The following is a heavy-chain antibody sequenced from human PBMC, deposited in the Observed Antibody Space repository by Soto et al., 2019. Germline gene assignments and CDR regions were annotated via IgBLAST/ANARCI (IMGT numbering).Heavy chain of an antibody. V-gene: IGHV3-23*01. CDR3: AKEGRNYYGSGSYWDY. J-gene: IGHJ4*02. CDR2: ISGSGGST. Sequence: VQLLESGGGLVQPGGSLRLSCAASGFTFSSYAMSWVRQAPGKGLEWVSAISGSGGSTYYADSVKGRFTISRDNSKNTLYLQMNSLRAEDTAVYYCAKEGRNYYGSGSYWDYWGQGTLVTVSS. D-gene: IGHD3-10*01. CDR1: GFTFSSYA.